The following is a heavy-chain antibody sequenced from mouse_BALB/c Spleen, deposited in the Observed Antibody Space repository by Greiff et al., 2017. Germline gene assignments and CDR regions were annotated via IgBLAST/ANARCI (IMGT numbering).Heavy chain of an antibody. Sequence: QVQLQQSGAELARPGASVKLSCKASGYTFTSYWMQWVKQRPGQGLEWIGAIYPGDGDTRYTQKFKGKATLTADKSSSTAYMQLSSLASEDSAVYYCARGITTVVEGTWFAYWGQGTLVTVSA. V-gene: IGHV1-87*01. CDR3: ARGITTVVEGTWFAY. CDR2: IYPGDGDT. CDR1: GYTFTSYW. D-gene: IGHD1-1*01. J-gene: IGHJ3*01.